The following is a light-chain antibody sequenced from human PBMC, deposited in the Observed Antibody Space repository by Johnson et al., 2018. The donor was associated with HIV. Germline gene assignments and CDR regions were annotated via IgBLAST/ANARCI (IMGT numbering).Light chain of an antibody. CDR1: TSKIENNY. CDR2: DNN. V-gene: IGLV1-51*01. Sequence: QSVLTQPPSVSAAPGQKVTISCSGNTSKIENNYVSWYQQFPERAPKLLIYDNNKRPSGIPDRFSGSKSGTSATLGITGLQTGDEADYYCGTWDSSLSASYVFGTGTKVTVL. CDR3: GTWDSSLSASYV. J-gene: IGLJ1*01.